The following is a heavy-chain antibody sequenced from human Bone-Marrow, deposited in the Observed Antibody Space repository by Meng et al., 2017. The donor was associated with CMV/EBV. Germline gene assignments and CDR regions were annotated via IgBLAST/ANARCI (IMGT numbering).Heavy chain of an antibody. V-gene: IGHV3-43*01. Sequence: GGSLRLSCAASGFTFDDSNMHWVRQPPGKGLEWVSFITWDGGSRNYADSVKGRFTISRDNAKNSLYLQMNSLRAEDTAVYYCARDSRRGNPGYWGQGTLVSVSS. CDR1: GFTFDDSN. CDR2: ITWDGGSR. CDR3: ARDSRRGNPGY. J-gene: IGHJ4*02. D-gene: IGHD4-23*01.